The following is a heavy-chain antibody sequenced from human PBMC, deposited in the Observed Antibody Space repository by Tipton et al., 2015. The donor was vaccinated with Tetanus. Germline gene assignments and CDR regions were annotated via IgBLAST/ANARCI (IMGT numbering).Heavy chain of an antibody. CDR3: ARRSYCSSSRCFDAFDL. Sequence: TLSLTCAVSGGSFSDFYWSWIRQVPGQGLVWIGEINHSGTANKNPSLKSRVTMSVDTSTKQFSLRLGSVTAADTAVYFCARRSYCSSSRCFDAFDLWGQGTMVTVSS. CDR2: INHSGTA. D-gene: IGHD2-2*01. V-gene: IGHV4-34*01. J-gene: IGHJ3*01. CDR1: GGSFSDFY.